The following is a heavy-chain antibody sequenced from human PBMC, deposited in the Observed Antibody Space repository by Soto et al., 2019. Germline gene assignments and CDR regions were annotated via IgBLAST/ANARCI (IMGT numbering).Heavy chain of an antibody. Sequence: FTLSSHGRHWDRQAPGKGLVWETVISYDGRNKYSSDSVKARFYISRDNSKHTLYLQMNSRRAQDTAVTYSKKDLCSRLHLVTVWHQLAYWGQG. V-gene: IGHV3-30*18. CDR3: KKDLCSRLHLVTVWHQLAY. J-gene: IGHJ4*02. CDR1: FTLSSHG. CDR2: ISYDGRNK. D-gene: IGHD3-10*02.